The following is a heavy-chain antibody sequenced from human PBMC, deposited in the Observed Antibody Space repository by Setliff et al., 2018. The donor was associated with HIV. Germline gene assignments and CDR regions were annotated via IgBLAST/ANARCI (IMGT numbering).Heavy chain of an antibody. Sequence: SETLSLTCSVSGDSLRGGDYYYNWIRQSPEKGLEWIGYVSHTGYTYYNPSLKSRVDMSLDISKNQFSLNVSFVTAADTAIYYCARDKGRPHHFDNNGYYRSDTFDIWGHGTMVTVSS. D-gene: IGHD3-22*01. CDR3: ARDKGRPHHFDNNGYYRSDTFDI. V-gene: IGHV4-30-4*08. CDR1: GDSLRGGDYY. J-gene: IGHJ3*02. CDR2: VSHTGYT.